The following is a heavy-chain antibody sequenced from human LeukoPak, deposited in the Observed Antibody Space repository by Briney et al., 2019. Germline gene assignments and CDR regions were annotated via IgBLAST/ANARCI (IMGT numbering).Heavy chain of an antibody. D-gene: IGHD1-26*01. V-gene: IGHV4-59*01. CDR1: GGSISSYY. Sequence: PSETPSLTCTVSGGSISSYYWSWIRQPPGKGLEWIGYIYYSGSTNYNPSLKSRVTISVDTSKNQFSLKLSSVTATDTAVYYCAGSSSVGAFDYWGQGTLVTVSS. CDR3: AGSSSVGAFDY. J-gene: IGHJ4*02. CDR2: IYYSGST.